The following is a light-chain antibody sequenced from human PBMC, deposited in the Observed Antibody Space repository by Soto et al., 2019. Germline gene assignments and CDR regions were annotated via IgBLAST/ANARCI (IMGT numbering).Light chain of an antibody. J-gene: IGKJ1*01. V-gene: IGKV3-20*01. CDR1: LTISDNY. Sequence: EIVLTHSPGTLSLSPGERATLSCRASLTISDNYLAWYQQKAGQAPRLVIYDASNRATGIPDRFSASGSGTDFTLTISRLEPEDFAVYYCQQYSMAPLTFGQGTKWIS. CDR2: DAS. CDR3: QQYSMAPLT.